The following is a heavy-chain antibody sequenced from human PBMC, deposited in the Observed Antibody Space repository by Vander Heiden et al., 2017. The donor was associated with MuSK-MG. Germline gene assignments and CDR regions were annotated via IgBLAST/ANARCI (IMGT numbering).Heavy chain of an antibody. Sequence: EVQLVESGGGLVQPGGSLRLSCAASGFTFSSYWMHWVRQAPGKGLVWVSRINSDGSSTSYADSVKGRFTISRDNAKNTLYMQMNSLRAEETAVYYCAKVGRQWLVREGLDYWGQGTLVTVSS. V-gene: IGHV3-74*01. CDR2: INSDGSST. CDR1: GFTFSSYW. CDR3: AKVGRQWLVREGLDY. J-gene: IGHJ4*02. D-gene: IGHD6-19*01.